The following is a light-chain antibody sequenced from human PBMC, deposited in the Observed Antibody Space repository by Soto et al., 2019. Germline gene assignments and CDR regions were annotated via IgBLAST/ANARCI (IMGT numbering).Light chain of an antibody. CDR2: RNN. V-gene: IGLV1-47*01. CDR3: AAWDDSLSGV. Sequence: QAVVTQPPSASGTPGQRVTISCSGSSSNIGSNYVYWYQQLPGTAPKLLIYRNNQRPSGVPDRFSGSKSGTSASPAISGLRSEDEADYYCAAWDDSLSGVFGGGTQLTVL. CDR1: SSNIGSNY. J-gene: IGLJ7*01.